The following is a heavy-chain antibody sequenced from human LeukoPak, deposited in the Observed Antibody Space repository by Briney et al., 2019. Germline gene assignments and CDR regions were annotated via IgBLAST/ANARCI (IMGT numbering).Heavy chain of an antibody. V-gene: IGHV3-53*01. CDR3: AKDPLYYGSGSNFFDY. CDR1: GFPFSTYA. D-gene: IGHD3-10*01. J-gene: IGHJ4*02. Sequence: GGSLRLSCAAYGFPFSTYAMHWVRQAPGKGLEWVSVIYSGGSTYYADSVKGRFTISRDNSKNTLYLQMNSLRAEDTAVYYCAKDPLYYGSGSNFFDYWGQGTLVTVSS. CDR2: IYSGGST.